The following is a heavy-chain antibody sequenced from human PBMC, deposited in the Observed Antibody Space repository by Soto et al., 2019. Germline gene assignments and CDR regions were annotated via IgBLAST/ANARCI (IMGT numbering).Heavy chain of an antibody. Sequence: GGSLRLSCAASGFTFSSYSMNWVRQAPGKGLEWVSSISSSSSYIYYADSGKGRFTISRDNAKNSLYLQMNSLRAEDTAVYYCAKLVLEWLLPYGMDVWGQGTTVTVSS. CDR2: ISSSSSYI. D-gene: IGHD3-3*01. J-gene: IGHJ6*02. CDR3: AKLVLEWLLPYGMDV. CDR1: GFTFSSYS. V-gene: IGHV3-21*01.